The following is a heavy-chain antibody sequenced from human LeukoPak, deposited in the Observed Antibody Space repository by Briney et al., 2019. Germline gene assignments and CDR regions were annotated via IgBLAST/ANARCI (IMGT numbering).Heavy chain of an antibody. CDR2: ISSSSSTI. CDR1: GFTFSSYS. Sequence: PGGSLRLSCAASGFTFSSYSMNWVRQAPGKGLEWVSYISSSSSTIYYADSVKGRFTISRDNAKNSLYLQMNSLRAEDTAVYYCARDYLTGYDFWSGSDAFDIWGQGTMVTVSS. V-gene: IGHV3-48*01. D-gene: IGHD3-3*01. CDR3: ARDYLTGYDFWSGSDAFDI. J-gene: IGHJ3*02.